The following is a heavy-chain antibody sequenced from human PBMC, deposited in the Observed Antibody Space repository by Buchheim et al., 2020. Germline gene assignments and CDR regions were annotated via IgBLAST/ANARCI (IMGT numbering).Heavy chain of an antibody. CDR2: ISYDGSNK. CDR1: GFTFSSYG. V-gene: IGHV3-30*18. J-gene: IGHJ4*02. CDR3: AKGRRYYDSSGYELPMGVLSDYFDY. Sequence: QVQLVESGGGVVQPGRSLRLSCAASGFTFSSYGMHWVRQAPGKGLEWVAVISYDGSNKYYADSVKGRFTISRDNSKNTLYLQMNSLRAEDTAVYYCAKGRRYYDSSGYELPMGVLSDYFDYWGQGTL. D-gene: IGHD3-22*01.